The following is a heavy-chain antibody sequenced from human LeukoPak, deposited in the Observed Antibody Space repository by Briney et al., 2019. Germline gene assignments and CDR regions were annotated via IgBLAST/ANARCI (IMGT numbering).Heavy chain of an antibody. Sequence: SGTLSLTCAVSGGSISSSNWWSWVRQPPGKGLEWIGEIYHSGSTNYNPSLKSRVTISVDKSKNQFSLKLSSVTAADTAVYYCARDRLILAATTFDYWGPGTLVTVSS. CDR1: GGSISSSNW. V-gene: IGHV4-4*02. CDR2: IYHSGST. J-gene: IGHJ4*02. D-gene: IGHD2-15*01. CDR3: ARDRLILAATTFDY.